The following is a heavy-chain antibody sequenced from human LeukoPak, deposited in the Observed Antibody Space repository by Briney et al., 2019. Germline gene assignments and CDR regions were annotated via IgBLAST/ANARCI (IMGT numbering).Heavy chain of an antibody. Sequence: GSLRLSCGASGFTFSSYNMKWVRQAPGKGLGWVSSISNSSSYIYYADSVKGRFTISRDNAKNSLYLQMNSLRAEDTAVYYCARGPNYYYDSSGYYPPFDYWGQGTLVTVSS. CDR2: ISNSSSYI. D-gene: IGHD3-22*01. J-gene: IGHJ4*02. CDR1: GFTFSSYN. V-gene: IGHV3-21*01. CDR3: ARGPNYYYDSSGYYPPFDY.